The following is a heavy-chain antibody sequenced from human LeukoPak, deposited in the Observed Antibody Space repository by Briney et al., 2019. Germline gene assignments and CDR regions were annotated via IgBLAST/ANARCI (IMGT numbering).Heavy chain of an antibody. D-gene: IGHD2-21*01. V-gene: IGHV3-20*04. CDR3: ARAFKYSMSGYYFDY. J-gene: IGHJ4*02. CDR1: GFTFDDYG. Sequence: PGGSLRLSCAASGFTFDDYGMSWVRQAPGKGLVGVSGINWNGGSTGYADSVKGRFTISRDNAKNSLYLQMNSLRAEDTALYYCARAFKYSMSGYYFDYWGQGTLVTVSS. CDR2: INWNGGST.